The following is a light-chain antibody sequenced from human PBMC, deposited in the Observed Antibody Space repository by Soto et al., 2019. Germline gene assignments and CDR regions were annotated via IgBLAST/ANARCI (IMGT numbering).Light chain of an antibody. CDR3: QQSGSSPIP. J-gene: IGKJ5*01. Sequence: VFAQSPATVSLSNRDRATLSCGASQSVSRSYLAWYQQKPGLAPRLIIYDASTRATGIPDRFSGSGSGTDFTLTISRLEPEDFAVYYCQQSGSSPIPFGQGARLEVK. CDR2: DAS. CDR1: QSVSRSY. V-gene: IGKV3D-20*01.